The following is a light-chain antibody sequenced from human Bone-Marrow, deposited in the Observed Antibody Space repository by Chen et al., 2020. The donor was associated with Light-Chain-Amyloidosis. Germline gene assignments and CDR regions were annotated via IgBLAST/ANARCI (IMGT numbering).Light chain of an antibody. CDR2: RGT. CDR1: DLPTKY. CDR3: QSADSGGAYEGI. J-gene: IGLJ2*01. V-gene: IGLV3-25*03. Sequence: SYELTQPPSVSVSPGQTARNTCAGDDLPTKYAYWYQQKPGQAPVLVIHRGTERPSGISERFSGSSSGTTATLTISGVKAEDEAAYHCQSADSGGAYEGIFGGGTKLTVL.